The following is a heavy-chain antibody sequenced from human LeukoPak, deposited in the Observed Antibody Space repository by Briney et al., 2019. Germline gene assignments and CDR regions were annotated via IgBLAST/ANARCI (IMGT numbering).Heavy chain of an antibody. CDR2: ISGTADIT. V-gene: IGHV3-23*01. CDR1: GFTFSSFA. CDR3: PKDRIWGPDVFHV. D-gene: IGHD3-16*01. J-gene: IGHJ3*01. Sequence: GGSLRLSCAASGFTFSSFAMSWVRQAPGKGLEWVSAISGTADITYYADSVKGRFTISRDNSKHTVYLQMNSLRAEDTAVYYCPKDRIWGPDVFHVWRQGTIATVSS.